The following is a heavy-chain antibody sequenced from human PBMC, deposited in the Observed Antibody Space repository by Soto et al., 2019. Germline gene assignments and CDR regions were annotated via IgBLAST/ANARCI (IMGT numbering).Heavy chain of an antibody. Sequence: PGGSLRLSCAASGFTFSSYAMHWVRQAPGEGLEWVAVISYDGSNKYYADSVKGRFTISRDNSKNTLYLQMNSLRAEDTAVYYCARPTFYGSGSYAFDYWGQGTLVTVSS. D-gene: IGHD3-10*01. J-gene: IGHJ4*02. CDR3: ARPTFYGSGSYAFDY. V-gene: IGHV3-30-3*01. CDR2: ISYDGSNK. CDR1: GFTFSSYA.